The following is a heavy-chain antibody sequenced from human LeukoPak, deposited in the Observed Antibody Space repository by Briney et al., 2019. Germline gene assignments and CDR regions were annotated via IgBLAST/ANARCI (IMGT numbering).Heavy chain of an antibody. D-gene: IGHD3-10*01. CDR3: ARLGGSGGHSVDY. V-gene: IGHV3-11*06. CDR2: ISNSGSYT. Sequence: GGSLRLSCAASGLTYSDHYMSWIRQAPGKGLEWISYISNSGSYTNYADSVKGRFTISRDNAGNSLFLQMNSLRAEDTAMYYCARLGGSGGHSVDYWGQGTLVTVSS. J-gene: IGHJ4*02. CDR1: GLTYSDHY.